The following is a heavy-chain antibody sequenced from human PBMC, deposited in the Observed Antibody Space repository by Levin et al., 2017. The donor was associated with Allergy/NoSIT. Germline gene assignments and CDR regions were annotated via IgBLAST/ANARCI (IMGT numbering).Heavy chain of an antibody. D-gene: IGHD6-13*01. CDR1: RFTFSSYW. CDR2: INSDGSST. J-gene: IGHJ3*02. CDR3: AGESRSAFDI. Sequence: GESLKISCAASRFTFSSYWLHWVRQAPGKGLVWVSRINSDGSSTAYADSAKGRFTISRDNAKNTLYLQMNSLRADDTAVYYCAGESRSAFDIWGQGTMVTVSS. V-gene: IGHV3-74*01.